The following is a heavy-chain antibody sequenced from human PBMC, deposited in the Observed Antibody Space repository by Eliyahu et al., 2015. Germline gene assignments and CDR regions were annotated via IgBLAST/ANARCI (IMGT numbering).Heavy chain of an antibody. CDR1: SSYG. D-gene: IGHD6-19*01. CDR3: AKDDRILYSGWYSGPSSY. Sequence: SSYGMHWVRQAPGKGLEWVAVISYDGSNKYYADSVKGRFTISRDNSKNTLYLQMNSLRAEDTAVYYCAKDDRILYSGWYSGPSSYWGQGTLVTVSS. V-gene: IGHV3-30*18. CDR2: ISYDGSNK. J-gene: IGHJ4*02.